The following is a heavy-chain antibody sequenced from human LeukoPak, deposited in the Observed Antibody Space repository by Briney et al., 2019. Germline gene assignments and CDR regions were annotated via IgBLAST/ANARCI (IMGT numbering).Heavy chain of an antibody. D-gene: IGHD4-17*01. CDR3: ARKGPLRDNIPFMDV. CDR1: GGSFSGFY. CDR2: INHSGST. J-gene: IGHJ6*03. V-gene: IGHV4-34*01. Sequence: SETLSLTCAVYGGSFSGFYWSWIRQPPRKGLEWIGEINHSGSTNYNPSLKSRVTISVDTSKNQFSLKVSSVTAADTAVYYCARKGPLRDNIPFMDVWGKGTTVTVSS.